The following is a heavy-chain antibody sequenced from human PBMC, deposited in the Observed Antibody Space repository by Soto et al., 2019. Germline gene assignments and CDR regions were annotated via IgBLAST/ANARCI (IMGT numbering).Heavy chain of an antibody. V-gene: IGHV1-2*04. D-gene: IGHD3-10*01. CDR3: ARDQGKNYGSVYFDN. Sequence: QGLEWMGWINPKSGGTNYAQKFQGWVTMTRDTSISTAYMELSRLRSDDTAVYYCARDQGKNYGSVYFDNRGQGTLVTVSS. J-gene: IGHJ4*02. CDR2: INPKSGGT.